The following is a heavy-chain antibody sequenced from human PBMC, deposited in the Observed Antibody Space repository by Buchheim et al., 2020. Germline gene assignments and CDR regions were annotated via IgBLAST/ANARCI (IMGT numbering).Heavy chain of an antibody. Sequence: EVQLVESGGGLVQPGGSLRLSCAASGFTFSSYWMSWVRQAPGKGLEWVANIKQDGSEKYYVDSVKGRFTIYRDNAKTSLYLQMNSLRAEDTAVYYCARGNVGYSGYETPQGYWGQGTL. CDR2: IKQDGSEK. D-gene: IGHD5-12*01. CDR1: GFTFSSYW. CDR3: ARGNVGYSGYETPQGY. V-gene: IGHV3-7*01. J-gene: IGHJ4*02.